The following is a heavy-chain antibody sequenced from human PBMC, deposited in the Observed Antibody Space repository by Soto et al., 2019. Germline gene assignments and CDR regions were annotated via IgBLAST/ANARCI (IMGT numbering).Heavy chain of an antibody. V-gene: IGHV4-59*01. Sequence: SETLSLTCTVSGGSISSYYWSWIRQPPGKGLEWIGYIYYSGSTNYNPSLKSRVTISVDTSKNQFSLKLSSVTAVDTAVYYCARGYSSGDTYGMDVWGQGTTVTVSS. CDR2: IYYSGST. D-gene: IGHD6-19*01. CDR1: GGSISSYY. CDR3: ARGYSSGDTYGMDV. J-gene: IGHJ6*02.